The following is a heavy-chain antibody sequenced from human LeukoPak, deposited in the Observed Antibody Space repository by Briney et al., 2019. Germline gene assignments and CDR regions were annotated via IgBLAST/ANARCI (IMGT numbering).Heavy chain of an antibody. CDR3: ARDRIVVVIHDAFDI. CDR1: GFTFSSYS. Sequence: GGSLRLSCAASGFTFSSYSMNWVRQAPGKGLEWVSYISSSSSTIYYADSVKGRFTISRDNAKNSLYLQMNSVRAEDTAVYYCARDRIVVVIHDAFDIWGQGTMVTVSS. V-gene: IGHV3-48*01. CDR2: ISSSSSTI. D-gene: IGHD3-22*01. J-gene: IGHJ3*02.